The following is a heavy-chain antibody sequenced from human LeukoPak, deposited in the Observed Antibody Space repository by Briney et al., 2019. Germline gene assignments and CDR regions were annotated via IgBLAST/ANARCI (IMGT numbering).Heavy chain of an antibody. CDR1: GYTFSGYY. Sequence: GASVKVSCKASGYTFSGYYMHWVRQAPGQGLEWMGWINPNSGGTNYAQKFLGRVTMTSDTSVTTAYMELRSLRSDDTAVYYCARGYGSGSYYDYWGQGTLVTVSS. J-gene: IGHJ4*02. V-gene: IGHV1-2*02. CDR2: INPNSGGT. CDR3: ARGYGSGSYYDY. D-gene: IGHD3-10*01.